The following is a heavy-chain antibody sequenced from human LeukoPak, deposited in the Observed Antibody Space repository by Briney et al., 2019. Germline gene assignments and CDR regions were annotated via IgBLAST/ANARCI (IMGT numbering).Heavy chain of an antibody. CDR3: ARNYGWGFDP. V-gene: IGHV3-48*03. CDR2: ISSSGSTI. Sequence: PGGSLRLPCAASGFTFSSYEMNWVRQAPGKGLEWVSYISSSGSTIYYADSVKGRFTISRDNAKNSLYLQMNSLRAEDTAVYYCARNYGWGFDPWGQGTLVTVSS. D-gene: IGHD4-17*01. CDR1: GFTFSSYE. J-gene: IGHJ5*02.